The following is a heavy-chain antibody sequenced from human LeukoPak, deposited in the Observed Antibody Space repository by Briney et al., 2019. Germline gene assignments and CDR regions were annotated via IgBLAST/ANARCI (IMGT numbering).Heavy chain of an antibody. CDR1: AFTFSVYW. CDR2: IKEDGSDK. D-gene: IGHD4-17*01. CDR3: ARFDYADYLAFDY. Sequence: GGSLRLSCSASAFTFSVYWMTWVRQAPGKGLEWVANIKEDGSDKYCVDSVRGRFTISRDSAENSLYLQMNSLTAEYTAVYYCARFDYADYLAFDYWGQGTLVTVSS. V-gene: IGHV3-7*02. J-gene: IGHJ4*02.